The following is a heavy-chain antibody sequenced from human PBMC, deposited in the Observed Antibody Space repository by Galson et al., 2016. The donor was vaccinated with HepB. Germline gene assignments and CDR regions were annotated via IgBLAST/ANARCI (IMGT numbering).Heavy chain of an antibody. CDR3: ARARVVALSPVDY. CDR1: GDSVSNNSSA. J-gene: IGHJ4*02. Sequence: CAISGDSVSNNSSAWNWIRQSPSRGLEWLGRTYYRSKWYNDYAVSVKSRITINPDTSKNQFSLQLKSVTPEDTAVYYCARARVVALSPVDYWGQGTLVTVSS. CDR2: TYYRSKWYN. D-gene: IGHD6-6*01. V-gene: IGHV6-1*01.